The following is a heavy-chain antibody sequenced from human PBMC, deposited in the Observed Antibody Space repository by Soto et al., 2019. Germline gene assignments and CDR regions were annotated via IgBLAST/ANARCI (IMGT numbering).Heavy chain of an antibody. Sequence: QGQLQESGPGVVRPSQTLSLTCTVSGASISSCDHCWTWIRQPPGKGLEWICYIYYSGRTFYNPSLNSRVTMSIDMSRSQFALSPRSVTAADTAVYYCAWSPPKDAFDLWGQGTMVLASS. CDR1: GASISSCDHC. V-gene: IGHV4-30-4*01. CDR3: AWSPPKDAFDL. CDR2: IYYSGRT. J-gene: IGHJ3*01.